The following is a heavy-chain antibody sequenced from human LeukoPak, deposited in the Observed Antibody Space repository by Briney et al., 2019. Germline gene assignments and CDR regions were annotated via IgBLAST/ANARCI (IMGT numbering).Heavy chain of an antibody. CDR1: GFTFSGYW. J-gene: IGHJ4*02. D-gene: IGHD6-19*01. CDR2: ISYDGSNK. Sequence: GGSLRLSCAASGFTFSGYWMHWVRQAPGKGLEWVAVISYDGSNKYYADSVKGRFTISRDNSKNTLYLQMNSLRAEDTAVYYCAKDPYSSGWYGIDYWGQGTLVTVSS. V-gene: IGHV3-30*18. CDR3: AKDPYSSGWYGIDY.